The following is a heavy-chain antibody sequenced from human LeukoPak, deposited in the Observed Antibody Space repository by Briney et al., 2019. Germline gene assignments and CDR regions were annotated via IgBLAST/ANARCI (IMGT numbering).Heavy chain of an antibody. Sequence: PGGSLRLSCAASGFTFSSHGMHWVRQAPDKGLEWVAVIWYDGSNKYYADSVKGRFTISRDNSKNTLYLQMNSLRAEGTAVYYCARDTNDACDIWGQGTMVTVSS. CDR1: GFTFSSHG. CDR3: ARDTNDACDI. D-gene: IGHD2-2*01. V-gene: IGHV3-33*01. CDR2: IWYDGSNK. J-gene: IGHJ3*02.